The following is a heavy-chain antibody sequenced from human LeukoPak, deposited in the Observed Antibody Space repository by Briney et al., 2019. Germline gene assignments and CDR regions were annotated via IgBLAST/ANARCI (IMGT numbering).Heavy chain of an antibody. CDR1: GGSISSYY. D-gene: IGHD2-15*01. V-gene: IGHV4-59*01. CDR3: ARMSVGSGQGYCSGGSCPLYHYYGMDV. J-gene: IGHJ6*02. CDR2: IYYSGST. Sequence: SETLSLTCTVSGGSISSYYWSWIRQPPGKGLEWIGYIYYSGSTNYNPSLKSRVTISVDTSKNQFSLKLSSVTAADAAVYYCARMSVGSGQGYCSGGSCPLYHYYGMDVWGQGTTVTVSS.